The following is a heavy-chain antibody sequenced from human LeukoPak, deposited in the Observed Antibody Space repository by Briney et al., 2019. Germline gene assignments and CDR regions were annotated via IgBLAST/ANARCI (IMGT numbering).Heavy chain of an antibody. CDR1: GDSIFSTTYY. Sequence: SETLSLTCTVSGDSIFSTTYYWGWIRQPPGKGLEWIGSIFHSGSTYYNPSLKSRVTISVDTSKNQLSLSLRSVTAADTAVYYCARLYQGKRPPDYWGQGTLVTVSS. CDR2: IFHSGST. J-gene: IGHJ4*02. V-gene: IGHV4-39*01. CDR3: ARLYQGKRPPDY. D-gene: IGHD6-25*01.